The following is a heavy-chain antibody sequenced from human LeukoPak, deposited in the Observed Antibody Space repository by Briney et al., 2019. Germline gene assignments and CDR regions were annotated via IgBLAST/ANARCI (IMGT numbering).Heavy chain of an antibody. V-gene: IGHV3-23*01. CDR3: AKSYNSGWCENPYYFDY. Sequence: GGSLRLSCAASGFTFSSYAMSWVRQAPGKGLEWVSAISGSGGSTYYADSVKGRFTISRDNSKNTLYLQMNSLRAEDTAVYYCAKSYNSGWCENPYYFDYWGQGTLVTVSS. D-gene: IGHD6-19*01. CDR2: ISGSGGST. J-gene: IGHJ4*02. CDR1: GFTFSSYA.